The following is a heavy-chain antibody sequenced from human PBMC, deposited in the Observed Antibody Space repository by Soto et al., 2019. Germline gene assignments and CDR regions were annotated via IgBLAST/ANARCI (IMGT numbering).Heavy chain of an antibody. V-gene: IGHV3-23*01. D-gene: IGHD3-3*01. CDR1: GFTFSSYA. J-gene: IGHJ2*01. CDR2: ISGSGGST. CDR3: AKFKSFGVVIRYFDL. Sequence: GGSLRLSCAASGFTFSSYAMSWVRQAPGKGLEWVSAISGSGGSTYYADSVKGRFTISRDNSKNTLYLQMNSLRAEDTAVYYCAKFKSFGVVIRYFDLWGRGTLVTVSS.